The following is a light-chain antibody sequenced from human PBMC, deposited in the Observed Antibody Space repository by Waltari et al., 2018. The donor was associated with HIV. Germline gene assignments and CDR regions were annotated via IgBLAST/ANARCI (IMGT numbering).Light chain of an antibody. V-gene: IGKV1-39*01. CDR1: QNINTY. CDR3: QQSYTSPT. Sequence: IQMTQSPPSLSASVGDRVTITCRASQNINTYLNWYQQKPGKAPRALISTATTLHSGVPSRFSGSGSGTDFTLTITDLQPEDFATYFCQQSYTSPTFGPGTTVDLK. CDR2: TAT. J-gene: IGKJ3*01.